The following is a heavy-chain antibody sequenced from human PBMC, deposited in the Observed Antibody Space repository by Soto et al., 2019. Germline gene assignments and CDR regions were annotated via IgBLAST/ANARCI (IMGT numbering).Heavy chain of an antibody. D-gene: IGHD1-1*01. Sequence: ASVKVSCKASGYSYISYAIHWVRQAPGQVLEWMGWINADDDGTTYSQKFQGRITITRDTHASTIYLELSSLTSEDTAIYYCASTTGTYALEIWGQGTPVTVSS. CDR3: ASTTGTYALEI. CDR1: GYSYISYA. J-gene: IGHJ4*02. V-gene: IGHV1-3*01. CDR2: INADDDGT.